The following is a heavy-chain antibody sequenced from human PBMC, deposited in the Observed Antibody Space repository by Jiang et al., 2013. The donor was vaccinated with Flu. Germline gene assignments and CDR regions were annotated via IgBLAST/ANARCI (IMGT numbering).Heavy chain of an antibody. Sequence: ASGFTFRFYTMNWVRQAPGKGLEWVSSISGGTTYKYYADSVKGRFTISRDNAKNSLFLQMNSLRAEDTAVYYCATDRTMVRGVDSFYYSGMDVWGQGTTVTVSS. CDR2: ISGGTTYK. CDR1: GFTFRFYT. V-gene: IGHV3-21*01. J-gene: IGHJ6*02. D-gene: IGHD3-10*01. CDR3: ATDRTMVRGVDSFYYSGMDV.